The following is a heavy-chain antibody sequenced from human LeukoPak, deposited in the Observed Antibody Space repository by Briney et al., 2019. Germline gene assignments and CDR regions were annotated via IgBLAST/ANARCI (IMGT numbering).Heavy chain of an antibody. J-gene: IGHJ4*02. Sequence: PGGSLRLSCAASGFTFSSYAMSWVRQAPGKGLEWVSAISGSGGSTYYADSVKGRFTISRDNSKNTLYLQMNSLRAEDTAVYYCAKDQGRHGFGVVISRRGVDYWGQGTLVTVSS. V-gene: IGHV3-23*01. CDR1: GFTFSSYA. CDR2: ISGSGGST. CDR3: AKDQGRHGFGVVISRRGVDY. D-gene: IGHD3-3*01.